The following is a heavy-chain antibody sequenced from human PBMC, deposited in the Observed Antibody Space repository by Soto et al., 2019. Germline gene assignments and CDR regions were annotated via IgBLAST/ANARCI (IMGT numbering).Heavy chain of an antibody. CDR2: VTDTGLT. CDR3: ARHADTPLIKTPLAFGV. J-gene: IGHJ3*01. D-gene: IGHD5-18*01. Sequence: QLHLQESGPGLVKPSETLSLDCIVTGDSIGVSRYFWGWIRQPPGKGLEWIGTVTDTGLTIYNPSLASRLSVSADKSKNQFSLTLISVTATDAAMYYCARHADTPLIKTPLAFGVWGQGTMVTVSS. CDR1: GDSIGVSRYF. V-gene: IGHV4-39*01.